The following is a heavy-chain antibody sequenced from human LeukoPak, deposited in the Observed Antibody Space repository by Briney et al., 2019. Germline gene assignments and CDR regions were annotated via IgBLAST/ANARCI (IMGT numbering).Heavy chain of an antibody. J-gene: IGHJ4*02. CDR2: IRQDGSDE. CDR1: GFTFSIYW. V-gene: IGHV3-7*03. CDR3: AKGRAGNYYYDSSDY. D-gene: IGHD3-22*01. Sequence: PGGSLRLSCAASGFTFSIYWMTWVRQAPGKGLEWVANIRQDGSDEYYVDSVKGRFTISRDNTKNSLYLQMNSLRAEDTAVYYCAKGRAGNYYYDSSDYWGQGTLVTVSS.